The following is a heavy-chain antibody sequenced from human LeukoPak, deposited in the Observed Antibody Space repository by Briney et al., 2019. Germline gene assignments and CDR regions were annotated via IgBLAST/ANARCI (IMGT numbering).Heavy chain of an antibody. V-gene: IGHV4-31*03. D-gene: IGHD6-13*01. J-gene: IGHJ4*02. CDR2: IYYSGST. CDR3: AGDEQQLVLVY. Sequence: PSETLSLTCTVSGGSISSGGYYWSWIRQHPGKGLEWIGYIYYSGSTYYNPSLKSRVTISVDTSKNQFSLKLSSVTAADTAVYYCAGDEQQLVLVYWGQGTLVTVSS. CDR1: GGSISSGGYY.